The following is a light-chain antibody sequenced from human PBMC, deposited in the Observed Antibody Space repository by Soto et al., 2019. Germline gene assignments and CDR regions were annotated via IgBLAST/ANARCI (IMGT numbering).Light chain of an antibody. V-gene: IGKV1-5*01. J-gene: IGKJ2*01. CDR3: QRYDGY. CDR1: QTMSTW. Sequence: DSQMTQSLSTLSASVGDRVTITCRASQTMSTWLAWYQQKPGKAPKLLIYDAYSLRSGVPSRFSGSGSGTEFTLTNNSLQPDDFATYYCQRYDGYFGQGTKLEIK. CDR2: DAY.